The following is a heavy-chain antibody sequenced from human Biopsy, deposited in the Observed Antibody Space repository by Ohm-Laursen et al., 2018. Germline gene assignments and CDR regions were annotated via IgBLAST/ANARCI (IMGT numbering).Heavy chain of an antibody. J-gene: IGHJ4*02. CDR3: ARGQALKSFDY. V-gene: IGHV4-59*08. CDR2: VYYTGST. Sequence: GTLSLTCTVSGDSISSYYWSWIRQPPGKGLQWIGYVYYTGSTDYNPSLQSRVTISVDTSKNHFSLRLRSVTAADTAGYYCARGQALKSFDYWGQGTLVTVSS. CDR1: GDSISSYY.